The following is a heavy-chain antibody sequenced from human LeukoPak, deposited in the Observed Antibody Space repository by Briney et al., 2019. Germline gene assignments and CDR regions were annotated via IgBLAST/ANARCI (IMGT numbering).Heavy chain of an antibody. CDR3: ASMVRGVIYSRRHYNYGMDV. CDR1: GYTFTSYD. J-gene: IGHJ6*02. D-gene: IGHD3-10*01. V-gene: IGHV1-8*01. CDR2: MNPNSGNT. Sequence: ASVKVSCKASGYTFTSYDINWVRQATGQGLEWMGWMNPNSGNTGYAQKFQGRVTMTRNTSISTAYMELSSLRSEDTAVYYCASMVRGVIYSRRHYNYGMDVWGQGTTVTVSS.